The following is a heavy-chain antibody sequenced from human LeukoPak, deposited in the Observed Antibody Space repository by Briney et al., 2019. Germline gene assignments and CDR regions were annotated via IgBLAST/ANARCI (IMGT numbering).Heavy chain of an antibody. D-gene: IGHD6-13*01. V-gene: IGHV3-30*18. CDR3: AKSGGLYSSSWYVNYYGMDV. CDR1: GFTFSSYG. Sequence: PGRSLRLSCAASGFTFSSYGMHWVRPAPGKGLERVAVISYDGSNKYYADSVKGRFTISRDNSKNTLYLQMNSLRAEDTAVYYCAKSGGLYSSSWYVNYYGMDVWGQGTTVTVSS. CDR2: ISYDGSNK. J-gene: IGHJ6*02.